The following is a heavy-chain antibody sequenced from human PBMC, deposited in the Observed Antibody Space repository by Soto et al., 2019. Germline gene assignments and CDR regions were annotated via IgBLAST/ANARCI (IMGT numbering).Heavy chain of an antibody. D-gene: IGHD2-15*01. CDR2: INHSGST. Sequence: PSETLSLTCAVYGGSFSGYYWSWIRQPPGKGLEWIGEINHSGSTNYNPSLKSRVTISVDTSKNQFSLKLSSVTAADTAVYYCARVPGSRTVAATRSFDYWGQETLVTVSS. CDR1: GGSFSGYY. CDR3: ARVPGSRTVAATRSFDY. J-gene: IGHJ4*02. V-gene: IGHV4-34*01.